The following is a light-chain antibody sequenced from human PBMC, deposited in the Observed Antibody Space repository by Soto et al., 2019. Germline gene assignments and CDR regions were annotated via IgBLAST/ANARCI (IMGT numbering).Light chain of an antibody. CDR1: QGINNY. Sequence: DIRMTQSPPSLSASVGDKITITCRASQGINNYLAWYQQKPGEVPKLLIYAASTLQSGVSSRFSGSGSGTVFTLTINSLQPGDVGSYYCQKYNSVPRTFGQGTKVEIK. CDR2: AAS. CDR3: QKYNSVPRT. J-gene: IGKJ1*01. V-gene: IGKV1-27*01.